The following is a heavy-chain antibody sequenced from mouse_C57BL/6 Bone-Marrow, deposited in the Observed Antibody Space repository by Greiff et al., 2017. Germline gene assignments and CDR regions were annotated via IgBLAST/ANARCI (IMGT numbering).Heavy chain of an antibody. CDR3: ARKGRRGNSGGLDY. Sequence: VQLQQSGPGLVAPSQSLSITCTVSGFSLTSYAISWVRQPPGKGLEWIGVIWTGGGKNYNSALNSRLSTSKDNSKSQVFLKMNSLQADDTARYYCARKGRRGNSGGLDYWGQGTTLTVSS. CDR1: GFSLTSYA. CDR2: IWTGGGK. V-gene: IGHV2-9-1*01. J-gene: IGHJ2*01. D-gene: IGHD2-1*01.